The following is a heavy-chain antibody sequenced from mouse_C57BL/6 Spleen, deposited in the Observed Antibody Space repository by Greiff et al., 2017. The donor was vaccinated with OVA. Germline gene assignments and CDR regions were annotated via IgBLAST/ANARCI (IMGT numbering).Heavy chain of an antibody. CDR2: IDPSDSYT. CDR1: GYTFTSYW. J-gene: IGHJ1*03. V-gene: IGHV1-69*01. Sequence: QVQLQQPGAELVMPGASVKLSCKASGYTFTSYWMHWVKQRPGQGLEWIGEIDPSDSYTNYNQKFTGKSTLTVDKSSSTAYMQLSSLTSEDSAFYNGARSLDYGSSYPHWYFKVWGTGTTVTVSS. D-gene: IGHD1-1*01. CDR3: ARSLDYGSSYPHWYFKV.